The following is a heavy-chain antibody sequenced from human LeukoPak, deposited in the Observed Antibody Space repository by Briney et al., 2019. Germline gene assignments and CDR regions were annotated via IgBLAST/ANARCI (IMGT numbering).Heavy chain of an antibody. V-gene: IGHV5-51*04. CDR2: IYPDDSNT. CDR1: GYRFTYDW. J-gene: IGHJ6*03. D-gene: IGHD3-16*01. CDR3: ATSTFGGGYYYYYMDV. Sequence: GESLKISCRVSGYRFTYDWIGWVRQMPGKGLEWVGIIYPDDSNTRYSPSFEGQVTISADKPINTAYLQWNSLKASDTAMYYCATSTFGGGYYYYYMDVWGMGTSVIVSS.